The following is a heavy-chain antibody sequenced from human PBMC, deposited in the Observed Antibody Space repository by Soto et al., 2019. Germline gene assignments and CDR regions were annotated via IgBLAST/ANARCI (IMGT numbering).Heavy chain of an antibody. CDR3: AKGLGNAKEV. CDR2: LTASGLNT. D-gene: IGHD2-8*01. J-gene: IGHJ6*02. V-gene: IGHV3-23*01. Sequence: VPLLESGGGLVQPGGSLRLSCSASGFNFGSYGMSWVRQAPGKGLEWVSGLTASGLNTYYTDSVKGRFTISRDNSRNTVYLQMSGLRVEDTAVFHCAKGLGNAKEVWGQGTTVTVSS. CDR1: GFNFGSYG.